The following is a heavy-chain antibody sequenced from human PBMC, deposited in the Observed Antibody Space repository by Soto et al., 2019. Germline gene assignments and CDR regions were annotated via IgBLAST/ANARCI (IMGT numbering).Heavy chain of an antibody. J-gene: IGHJ4*02. CDR2: IYYLGNT. V-gene: IGHV4-39*01. CDR1: GDSINSDNYY. Sequence: HLQLQESGPGLVKPSETLSLTCSVSGDSINSDNYYWGWIRQPPGKGLEWIGSIYYLGNTYYNPSIKSRVTVVLDKSRSQCSLKLNSVTAEPSSLYFCARLEGLATISYYFDYWGQGTLVTVSS. D-gene: IGHD3-9*01. CDR3: ARLEGLATISYYFDY.